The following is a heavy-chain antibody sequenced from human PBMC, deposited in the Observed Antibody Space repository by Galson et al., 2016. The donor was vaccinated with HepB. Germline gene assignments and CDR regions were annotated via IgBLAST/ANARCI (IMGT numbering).Heavy chain of an antibody. CDR1: GGSISSSDWW. D-gene: IGHD3-10*01. CDR2: IDWDDDK. V-gene: IGHV2-70*18. Sequence: TLSLTCAVSGGSISSSDWWSWVRQPPGKALEWLARIDWDDDKFYSTSLKTRPTISKDTSKNQVVLTTTNMDPVDTATYDCAWTHYSYGSGNYGAWFVPWGQGTLVTVSS. J-gene: IGHJ5*02. CDR3: AWTHYSYGSGNYGAWFVP.